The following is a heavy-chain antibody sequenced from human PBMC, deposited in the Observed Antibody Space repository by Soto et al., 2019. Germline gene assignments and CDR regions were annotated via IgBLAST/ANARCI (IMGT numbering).Heavy chain of an antibody. Sequence: TLSLTCTVSGGSISSYYWSWIRQPPGKGLEWIGYIYYSGSTNYNPSLKSRVTISVDTSKNQFSLKLSSVTAADTAVYYCARRWGRTFDYWGRGTLVTVSS. V-gene: IGHV4-59*08. CDR2: IYYSGST. J-gene: IGHJ4*02. D-gene: IGHD7-27*01. CDR3: ARRWGRTFDY. CDR1: GGSISSYY.